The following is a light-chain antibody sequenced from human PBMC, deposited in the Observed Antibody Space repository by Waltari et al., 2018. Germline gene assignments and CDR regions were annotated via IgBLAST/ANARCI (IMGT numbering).Light chain of an antibody. CDR1: RNHAGGYGY. Sequence: QSALTQPASVSGSPGQSITISCPGTRNHAGGYGYVSWYQQYPGKAPKLIIYEVSYRPSGISTRFSGSKSGNTASLTISGLQAEDEADYYGSSHTATVPHVFGTGTRVTVV. CDR2: EVS. CDR3: SSHTATVPHV. J-gene: IGLJ1*01. V-gene: IGLV2-14*01.